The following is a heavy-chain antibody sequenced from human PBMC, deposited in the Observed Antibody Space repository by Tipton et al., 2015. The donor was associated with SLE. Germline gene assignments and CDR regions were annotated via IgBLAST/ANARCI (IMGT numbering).Heavy chain of an antibody. Sequence: LRLSCAVYGGSFSGYYWSWIRQPPGKGLEWIGYVYYGGSTNYNPSLKSRVTISLDTSKNQFSLQLSSVTAADTAVYYCATDRRIVVVPAAMDYNWFDPWGHGTLVTISS. J-gene: IGHJ5*02. D-gene: IGHD2-2*01. CDR2: VYYGGST. CDR1: GGSFSGYY. V-gene: IGHV4-59*01. CDR3: ATDRRIVVVPAAMDYNWFDP.